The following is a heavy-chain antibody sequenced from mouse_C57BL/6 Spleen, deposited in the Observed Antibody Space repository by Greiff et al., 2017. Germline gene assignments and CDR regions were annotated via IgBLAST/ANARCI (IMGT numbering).Heavy chain of an antibody. Sequence: QVQLQQPGAELVMPGASVKLSCKASGYTFTSYWMHWVKQRPGQGLEWIGEIDPSDSYTNYNQKFKGKSTLTVDKSSSTAYMQLSSLTSEDSAVYYCARRYDGYYGAMYYWGQGTSVTVSS. D-gene: IGHD2-3*01. CDR3: ARRYDGYYGAMYY. CDR1: GYTFTSYW. CDR2: IDPSDSYT. V-gene: IGHV1-69*01. J-gene: IGHJ4*01.